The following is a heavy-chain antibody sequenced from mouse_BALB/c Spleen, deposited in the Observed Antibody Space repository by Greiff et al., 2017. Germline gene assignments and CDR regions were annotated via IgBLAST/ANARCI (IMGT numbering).Heavy chain of an antibody. CDR3: TRAEALLRPLDY. Sequence: QVQLQQSGAELVKPGASVKLSCKASGYTFTSYYMYWVKQRPGQGLEWIGEINPSNGGTNFNEKFKSKATLTVDKSSSTAYMQLSSLTSEVSAVYYCTRAEALLRPLDYGGQGTTLTGSS. D-gene: IGHD1-2*01. V-gene: IGHV1S81*02. CDR1: GYTFTSYY. J-gene: IGHJ2*01. CDR2: INPSNGGT.